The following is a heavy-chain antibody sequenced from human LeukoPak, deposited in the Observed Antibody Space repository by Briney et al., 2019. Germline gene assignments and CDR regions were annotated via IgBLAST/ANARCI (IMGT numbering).Heavy chain of an antibody. CDR2: ISASGGTT. J-gene: IGHJ6*03. CDR3: VKGLYSTSSRGDYMDV. D-gene: IGHD6-6*01. CDR1: GFTFSGYA. Sequence: PGGSLRLSCAASGFTFSGYAMSWVRQAPGKGLEWVSYISASGGTTYYADSVRGPFTISRDNSKNTLYLQMNRLRADDTAVYYCVKGLYSTSSRGDYMDVWGKGTTVTVSS. V-gene: IGHV3-23*01.